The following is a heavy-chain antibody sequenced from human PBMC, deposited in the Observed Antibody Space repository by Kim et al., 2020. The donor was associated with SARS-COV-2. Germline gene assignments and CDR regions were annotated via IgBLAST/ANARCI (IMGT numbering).Heavy chain of an antibody. CDR2: IYYSGST. CDR1: GASISSSSYY. J-gene: IGHJ2*01. V-gene: IGHV4-39*07. Sequence: SETLSLTCTVSGASISSSSYYWGWIRQPPGKGLEWIGSIYYSGSTYYNPSLKSRVTISLDTSKNQFSLKLSSVTAADTAVYYCARFTQLLWYFDLWGRGTLVTVSS. CDR3: ARFTQLLWYFDL. D-gene: IGHD2-2*01.